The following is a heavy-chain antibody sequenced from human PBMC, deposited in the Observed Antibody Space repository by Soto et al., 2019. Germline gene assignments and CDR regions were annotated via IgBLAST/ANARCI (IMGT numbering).Heavy chain of an antibody. Sequence: GGSPRLSCTASGFIVSDTYVNWVRQAPGKGLEWVSVISNRGDTHYADSVRGRFSLSRDISDNTLHLQMNNLRVEDTAVYYCAREPRYCRGGSFSITGDAYDIWGQGTMVSVSS. D-gene: IGHD2-15*01. CDR3: AREPRYCRGGSFSITGDAYDI. CDR2: ISNRGDT. J-gene: IGHJ3*02. CDR1: GFIVSDTY. V-gene: IGHV3-66*01.